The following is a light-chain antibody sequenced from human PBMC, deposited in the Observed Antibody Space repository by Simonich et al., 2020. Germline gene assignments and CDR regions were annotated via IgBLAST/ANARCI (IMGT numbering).Light chain of an antibody. CDR1: QVISSY. CDR2: AAS. V-gene: IGKV1-8*01. CDR3: QQYYSYPST. J-gene: IGKJ3*01. Sequence: AIRMTQSPSSLSASTGARVTITCRASQVISSYLAWYQQKPGKAPKLLIYAASTLQSGVPSRFSGSGAGTDFTLTISCLQSEDFATYYCQQYYSYPSTFGPGTKVDIK.